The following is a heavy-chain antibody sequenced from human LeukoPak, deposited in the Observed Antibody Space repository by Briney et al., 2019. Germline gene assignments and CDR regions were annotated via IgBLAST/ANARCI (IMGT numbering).Heavy chain of an antibody. CDR1: GGSISSSNW. J-gene: IGHJ3*02. Sequence: SETLSLTCAVSGGSISSSNWWSWVRQPPRKGLEWIGEIYHSGSTNYNPSLKSRVTISVDKSKNQFSLKLSSVTAADTAVYYCARGIAAAGTRGAFDIWGQGTMVTVSS. CDR3: ARGIAAAGTRGAFDI. D-gene: IGHD6-13*01. CDR2: IYHSGST. V-gene: IGHV4-4*02.